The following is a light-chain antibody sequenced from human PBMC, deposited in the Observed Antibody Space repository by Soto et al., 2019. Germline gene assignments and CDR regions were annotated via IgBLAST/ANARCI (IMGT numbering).Light chain of an antibody. CDR1: QSVRNSY. CDR2: GAS. J-gene: IGKJ2*01. CDR3: QLYGSSPYT. V-gene: IGKV3-20*01. Sequence: EILLTQSPGTLSLSRGERATLSCRASQSVRNSYLAWYQQKPGQAPRLLIYGASGRATGIPDRFSGSGSGTDFTLTISRLEPEDFAVYYCQLYGSSPYTFGQGTKLEI.